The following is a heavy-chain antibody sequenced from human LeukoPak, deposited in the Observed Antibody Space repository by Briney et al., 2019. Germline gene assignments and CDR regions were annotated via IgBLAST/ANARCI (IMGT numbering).Heavy chain of an antibody. J-gene: IGHJ4*01. CDR1: GGSFSGYY. CDR2: INHSGST. V-gene: IGHV4-34*01. CDR3: ARDAY. Sequence: SETLSLTCAVYGGSFSGYYWSWIRQPPGKGLEWIGEINHSGSTNYNPSLTGRVTISVDTSKNQYSLNLRSVTAADAAVYYCARDAYWGQESWSPSPQ.